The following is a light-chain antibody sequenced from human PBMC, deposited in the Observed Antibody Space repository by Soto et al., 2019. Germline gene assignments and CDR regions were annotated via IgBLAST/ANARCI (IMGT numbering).Light chain of an antibody. V-gene: IGKV1-27*01. CDR2: ATS. Sequence: DIQMTQSPSSLSASVGDRVTITCRASQGINHYLAWFQQKPGKVPKLLIYATSTLQSGVPSRFSGSGSGTDFTLTISSLQPEDFATYYCQQSYNTPLTFGGGTKVDIK. CDR1: QGINHY. J-gene: IGKJ4*01. CDR3: QQSYNTPLT.